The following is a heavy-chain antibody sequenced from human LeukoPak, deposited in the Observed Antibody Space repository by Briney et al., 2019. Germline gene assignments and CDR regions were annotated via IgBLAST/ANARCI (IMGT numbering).Heavy chain of an antibody. CDR2: MNPNSGNT. CDR3: ARGWSRRWYSSSWAPFDY. CDR1: GYTFTSYD. D-gene: IGHD6-13*01. Sequence: GASVKVSCKASGYTFTSYDINWVRQATGQGLEWMGWMNPNSGNTGYAQKFQGRVTMTRNTSISTAYMELSSLRSEDTAVYYCARGWSRRWYSSSWAPFDYWGQGTLVTVSS. V-gene: IGHV1-8*01. J-gene: IGHJ4*02.